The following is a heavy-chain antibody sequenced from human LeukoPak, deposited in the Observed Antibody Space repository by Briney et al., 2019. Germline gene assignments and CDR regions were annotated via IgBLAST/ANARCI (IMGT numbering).Heavy chain of an antibody. J-gene: IGHJ4*02. D-gene: IGHD3-22*01. V-gene: IGHV3-21*01. CDR1: GFTFSAYT. CDR2: ITSSSSYK. Sequence: GGSLRLSCAASGFTFSAYTMNWVRQAPGKGLEWVSSITSSSSYKYYADSVKGRFTTSRDNAKNSLYLQMNSLRAEDTAVYCCARGGIYYDGNGWDYWGQGALVTVSS. CDR3: ARGGIYYDGNGWDY.